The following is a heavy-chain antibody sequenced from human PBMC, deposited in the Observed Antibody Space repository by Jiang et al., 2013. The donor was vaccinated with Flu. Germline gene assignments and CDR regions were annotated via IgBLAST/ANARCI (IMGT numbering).Heavy chain of an antibody. Sequence: QTLSLTCAISGDSVSSNSAAWNWIRQSPSRGLEWLGRTYYRSKWYNDYGLSVKSRITINPDTSKNQFSLQLNSVTPEDTAVYYCARALSDILTGYYKEWGQGTLVTVSS. J-gene: IGHJ4*02. V-gene: IGHV6-1*01. CDR2: TYYRSKWYN. CDR1: GDSVSSNSAA. D-gene: IGHD3-9*01. CDR3: ARALSDILTGYYKE.